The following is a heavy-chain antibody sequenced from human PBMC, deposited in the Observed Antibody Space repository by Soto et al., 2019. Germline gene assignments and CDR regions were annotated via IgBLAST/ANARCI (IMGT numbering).Heavy chain of an antibody. V-gene: IGHV3-33*01. D-gene: IGHD4-17*01. CDR3: ARGNLKYGYLAY. CDR1: GFTFSNYG. J-gene: IGHJ4*02. Sequence: QVQLVESGGGVVQPGRSLRLSCAASGFTFSNYGMHWVRHAPGKGLEWVAVVWYDGSYKYDADSVKGRFTIFRDTSKHTLYLQMNSLRCEDTAVYHCARGNLKYGYLAYWGQGTLVTVSS. CDR2: VWYDGSYK.